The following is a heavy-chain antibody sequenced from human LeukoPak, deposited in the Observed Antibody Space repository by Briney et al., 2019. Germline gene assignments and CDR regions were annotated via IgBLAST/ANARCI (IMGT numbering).Heavy chain of an antibody. V-gene: IGHV1-2*02. CDR2: INPNSGGT. CDR3: ARVGSVSPGHYDY. CDR1: GYTFTDYY. J-gene: IGHJ4*02. D-gene: IGHD6-19*01. Sequence: ASVKVSCKASGYTFTDYYIHWVRQAPGHGLEWMGWINPNSGGTNYAQKFRGRVTMTRDTSISTAYMELSRLTSDDTAVYYCARVGSVSPGHYDYWGQGTLVTVSS.